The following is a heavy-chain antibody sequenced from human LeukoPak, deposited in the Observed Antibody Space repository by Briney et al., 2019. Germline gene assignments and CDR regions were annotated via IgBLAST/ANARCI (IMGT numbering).Heavy chain of an antibody. J-gene: IGHJ4*02. CDR2: ISSSSRYI. CDR1: GFNFRSYS. D-gene: IGHD1-1*01. V-gene: IGHV3-21*01. CDR3: ARDLFDNGGTFTGYYFDY. Sequence: GGSLRLSCAASGFNFRSYSMTCVRQAPGKGMEWVSSISSSSRYIYYADSLKGRFTISRDNAKNSLYPQMNSLRAEDTAVYYCARDLFDNGGTFTGYYFDYWGQGTLVTVSS.